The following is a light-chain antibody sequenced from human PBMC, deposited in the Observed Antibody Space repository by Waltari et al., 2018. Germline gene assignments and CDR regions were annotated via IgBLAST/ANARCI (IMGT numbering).Light chain of an antibody. CDR1: SSDVGGYNY. V-gene: IGLV2-11*01. CDR3: CSYAGSYGGYV. CDR2: DVS. J-gene: IGLJ1*01. Sequence: QSDLTQPRSVAGSPGQSVTISCTGTSSDVGGYNYVSWYQQHPGKAPKLMIYDVSKRPSGVPDRFSGSKSGTTASLTISGLQAEDEADYYCCSYAGSYGGYVFGTGTKVTVL.